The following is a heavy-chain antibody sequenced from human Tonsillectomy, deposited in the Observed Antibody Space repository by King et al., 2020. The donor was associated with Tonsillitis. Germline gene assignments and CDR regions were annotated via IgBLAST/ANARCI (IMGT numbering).Heavy chain of an antibody. D-gene: IGHD5-24*01. CDR2: ISGRGGFT. CDR3: AKDTGAWLQLDAFDI. Sequence: VQLVESGGGLIQPGGSLKLSCAASGFTFSSYAMSWVRQAPGKGLEWVSAISGRGGFTYYADSVKGRFTIPRDNSKNPLSLQMNSLRAGDTAIYYCAKDTGAWLQLDAFDIWGQGTMVTVS. V-gene: IGHV3-23*04. J-gene: IGHJ3*02. CDR1: GFTFSSYA.